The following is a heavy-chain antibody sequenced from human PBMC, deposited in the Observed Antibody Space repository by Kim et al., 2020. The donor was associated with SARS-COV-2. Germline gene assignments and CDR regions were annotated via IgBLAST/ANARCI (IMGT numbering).Heavy chain of an antibody. J-gene: IGHJ5*02. Sequence: SETLSLTCTVSGGSISSSSYYWGWIRQPPGKGLEWIGSIYYSGSTYYNPFLKSRVTISVDTSKNQFSLKLSSVTAADTAVYYCASLGGSYYYGSGTRFDPWGQGTLVTVSS. CDR3: ASLGGSYYYGSGTRFDP. CDR1: GGSISSSSYY. D-gene: IGHD3-10*01. V-gene: IGHV4-39*01. CDR2: IYYSGST.